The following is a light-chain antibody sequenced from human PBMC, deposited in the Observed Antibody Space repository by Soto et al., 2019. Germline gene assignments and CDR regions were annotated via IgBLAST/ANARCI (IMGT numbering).Light chain of an antibody. J-gene: IGLJ2*01. CDR3: ETWDSSTHVV. Sequence: QSVLTQSSSASASLGSSVKLTCTLSSGHSSYIIAWHQQQPGKAPRYLMKLEGSGSYNKGSRVPDRFSGSSSGADRYLTISHLQAEDEAEYYCETWDSSTHVVFGGGTKLTGL. V-gene: IGLV4-60*03. CDR1: SGHSSYI. CDR2: LEGSGSY.